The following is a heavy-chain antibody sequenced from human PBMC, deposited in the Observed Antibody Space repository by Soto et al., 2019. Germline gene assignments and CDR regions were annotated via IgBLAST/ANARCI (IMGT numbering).Heavy chain of an antibody. CDR3: ARAGGYCSGGSCYSPAYYYGMDV. V-gene: IGHV4-59*12. Sequence: PSETLSLTCTVSGGSLSSYYWTWIRQPPGKGLEWIGYVYYSGNTNYNPSLKSRVTISVDKSKNQFSLKLSSVTAADTAVYYCARAGGYCSGGSCYSPAYYYGMDVWGQGTTVTAP. CDR1: GGSLSSYY. J-gene: IGHJ6*02. CDR2: VYYSGNT. D-gene: IGHD2-15*01.